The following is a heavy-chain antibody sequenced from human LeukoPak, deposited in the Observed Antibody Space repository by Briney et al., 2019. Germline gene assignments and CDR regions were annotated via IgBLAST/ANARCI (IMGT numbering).Heavy chain of an antibody. Sequence: PGGSLRLSCAASGFTFSSSWMHWVRQGPGKGLVWVARMNADGRTINYADSVKGRFTISRDNAKNTLYLQMNSLRTEDAAVYYCARAGNYYFDLWGRGTQVTASS. CDR1: GFTFSSSW. CDR3: ARAGNYYFDL. V-gene: IGHV3-74*01. CDR2: MNADGRTI. J-gene: IGHJ2*01. D-gene: IGHD1-7*01.